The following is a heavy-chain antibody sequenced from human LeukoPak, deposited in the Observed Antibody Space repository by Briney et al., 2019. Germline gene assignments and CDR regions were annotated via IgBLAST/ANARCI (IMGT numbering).Heavy chain of an antibody. J-gene: IGHJ4*02. CDR1: GFTVSDYG. V-gene: IGHV3-20*01. CDR2: INWNGSTT. CDR3: ARGVLRYFDWPYDY. Sequence: GGSLRLSCAASGFTVSDYGMSWVRQAPGKGLEWVSGINWNGSTTDYAGSVKGRFTISRDNAKNSLYLQMNSLRAEDTALYHCARGVLRYFDWPYDYWGQGTLVTVSS. D-gene: IGHD3-9*01.